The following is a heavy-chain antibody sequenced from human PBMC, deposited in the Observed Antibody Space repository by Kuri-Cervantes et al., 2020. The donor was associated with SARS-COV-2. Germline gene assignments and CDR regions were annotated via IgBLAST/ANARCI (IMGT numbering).Heavy chain of an antibody. D-gene: IGHD3-10*01. CDR2: IIPVLQII. CDR1: GYSFTSYW. V-gene: IGHV1-69*10. J-gene: IGHJ4*02. CDR3: ARDLHYYGSGSYFHY. Sequence: KISCKGSGYSFTSYWIGWVRQAPGQGLEWMGGIIPVLQIIKYAQRFQGRVTITADTFASTVYMDLSSLGSEDTAVYYCARDLHYYGSGSYFHYWGQGTLVTVSS.